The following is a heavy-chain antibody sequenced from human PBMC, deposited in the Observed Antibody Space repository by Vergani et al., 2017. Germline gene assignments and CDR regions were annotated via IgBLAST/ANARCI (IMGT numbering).Heavy chain of an antibody. CDR3: TTDHLGAREAYFVY. CDR2: IWSKPYGGTT. D-gene: IGHD5-24*01. CDR1: GFTLGDYA. Sequence: EVHLVESGGGLVQPGLSLRLSCSGSGFTLGDYAMTWVRQAPGKGLEWVAFIWSKPYGGTTEYAASVKGRFTISRDDSKGIAYLQMSSLKAEDTAVYYCTTDHLGAREAYFVYWGQGTMVTVAP. V-gene: IGHV3-49*04. J-gene: IGHJ4*02.